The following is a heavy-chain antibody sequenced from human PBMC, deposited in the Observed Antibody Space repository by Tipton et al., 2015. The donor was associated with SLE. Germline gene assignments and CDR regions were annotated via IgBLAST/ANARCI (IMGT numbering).Heavy chain of an antibody. V-gene: IGHV3-74*03. J-gene: IGHJ4*02. CDR1: GFPFSSFW. CDR3: ARYSRGSLDS. CDR2: ISDGSST. D-gene: IGHD1-26*01. Sequence: SLRLSCASSGFPFSSFWMHWVRQAPGNGLVWVSRISDGSSTTYADSVRGRFTISRANAKNTRYLQMNSRRAEDTAVYYCARYSRGSLDSWGQGTLVTVSS.